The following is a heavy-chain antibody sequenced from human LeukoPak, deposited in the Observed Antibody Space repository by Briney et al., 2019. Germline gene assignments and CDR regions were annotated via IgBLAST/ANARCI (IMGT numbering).Heavy chain of an antibody. V-gene: IGHV5-51*01. CDR1: GYSFTSYW. CDR3: ASGDGHNSWVPYYFDY. CDR2: IYPGDSDT. D-gene: IGHD5-24*01. Sequence: GESLKISCKGSGYSFTSYWIGWVRQMPGKGLEWMGIIYPGDSDTRYSPSFQGQVTISADKSISTAYLQWSSLKASDTAMYYCASGDGHNSWVPYYFDYWGQGPLVAVSS. J-gene: IGHJ4*02.